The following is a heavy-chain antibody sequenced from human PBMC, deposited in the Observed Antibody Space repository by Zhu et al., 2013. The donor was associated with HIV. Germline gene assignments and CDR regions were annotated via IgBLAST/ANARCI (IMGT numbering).Heavy chain of an antibody. D-gene: IGHD6-13*01. CDR1: GYTFTSYG. CDR3: AREPLGSSSWYFNDYYYGMDV. CDR2: ISAYNGNT. J-gene: IGHJ6*02. V-gene: IGHV1-18*01. Sequence: QVQLVQSGAEVKKPGASVKVSCKASGYTFTSYGISWVRQAPGQGLEWMGWISAYNGNTNYAQKLQGRVTMTTDTSTSTAYMELRSLRSDDTAVYYCAREPLGSSSWYFNDYYYGMDVWGQGTTVTVSS.